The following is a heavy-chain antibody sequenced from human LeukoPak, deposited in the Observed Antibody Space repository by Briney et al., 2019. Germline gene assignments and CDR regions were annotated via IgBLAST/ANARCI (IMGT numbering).Heavy chain of an antibody. Sequence: SVKVSCKASGGTFSSYAISWVRQAPGQGLEWMGRIIPIFGTANYAQKFQGRVTITTDESTSTAYMELSSLRSEDTAVYCCAYTRGDYGDYVDDDYWGQGTLVTVSS. J-gene: IGHJ4*02. CDR3: AYTRGDYGDYVDDDY. D-gene: IGHD4-17*01. V-gene: IGHV1-69*05. CDR2: IIPIFGTA. CDR1: GGTFSSYA.